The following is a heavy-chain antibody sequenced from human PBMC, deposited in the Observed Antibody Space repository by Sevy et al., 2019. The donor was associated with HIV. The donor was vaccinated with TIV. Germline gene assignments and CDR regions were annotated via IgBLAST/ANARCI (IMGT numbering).Heavy chain of an antibody. CDR2: MNPNSGGT. V-gene: IGHV1-2*02. D-gene: IGHD2-2*01. CDR3: ARDLELGYCSSTSCPTPDYYYYYYMDV. CDR1: GYTFTGYY. Sequence: ASVKVSCKASGYTFTGYYMHWVRQAPGQGLEWMGWMNPNSGGTNYAQKFQGRVTMTRDTSISTAYMELSRLGSDDTAVYYCARDLELGYCSSTSCPTPDYYYYYYMDVWGKGTTVTVSS. J-gene: IGHJ6*03.